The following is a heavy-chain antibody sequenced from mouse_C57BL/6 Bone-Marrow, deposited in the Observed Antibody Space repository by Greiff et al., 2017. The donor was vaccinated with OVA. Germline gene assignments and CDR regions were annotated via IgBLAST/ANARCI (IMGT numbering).Heavy chain of an antibody. Sequence: VQLQQSGAELVRPGASVKLSCTASGFNIKDDYMHWVKQRPEQGLEWIGWIDPENGDPESASKFQGKATITADTSSNTAYLQLSSLTAEDTAVYYCTTGGYFDVWGTGTTVTVSS. CDR3: TTGGYFDV. CDR2: IDPENGDP. V-gene: IGHV14-4*01. CDR1: GFNIKDDY. J-gene: IGHJ1*03.